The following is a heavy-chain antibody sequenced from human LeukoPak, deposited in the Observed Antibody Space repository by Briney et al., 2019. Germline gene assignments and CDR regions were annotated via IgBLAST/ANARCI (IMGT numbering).Heavy chain of an antibody. D-gene: IGHD2-15*01. CDR1: GGSISSGSYY. CDR2: IYTSGST. V-gene: IGHV4-61*02. CDR3: ARTGYCSGGSCYHYYFYYMDV. Sequence: SETLSLTCTVSGGSISSGSYYWSWIRQPAGKGLEWIGRIYTSGSTNYNPSLNSRVTISVDTSKNQFSLKLSSVTAADTAVYYCARTGYCSGGSCYHYYFYYMDVWGKGTTVTISS. J-gene: IGHJ6*03.